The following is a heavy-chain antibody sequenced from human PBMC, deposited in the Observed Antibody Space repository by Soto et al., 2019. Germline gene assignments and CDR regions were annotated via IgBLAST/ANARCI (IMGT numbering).Heavy chain of an antibody. V-gene: IGHV4-61*01. CDR3: AYGSGINY. CDR1: GGSVSSGSYY. CDR2: IYYSGST. J-gene: IGHJ4*02. Sequence: QVQLQESGPGLVKPSETLSLTCTVSGGSVSSGSYYWSWIRQPPGKGLEWIGYIYYSGSTNYNPSLKSRAXRAVDTSKNQFSLKLSSVPAADTAVYYCAYGSGINYWGQGTLVTVSS. D-gene: IGHD3-10*01.